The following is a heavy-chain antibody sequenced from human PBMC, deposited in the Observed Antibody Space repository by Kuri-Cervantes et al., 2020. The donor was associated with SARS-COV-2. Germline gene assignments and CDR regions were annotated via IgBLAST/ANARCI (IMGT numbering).Heavy chain of an antibody. J-gene: IGHJ6*02. D-gene: IGHD6-13*01. CDR1: GYTFTGYY. V-gene: IGHV1-2*02. CDR2: INPNSGGT. CDR3: ARDRLAAAGYYYYYGMDV. Sequence: ASVKVSCKASGYTFTGYYMHWVRQAPGQGLEWMGWINPNSGGTNYAQKFQGRVTMTRDTSISTAYMELRSLRSDDTAVYYCARDRLAAAGYYYYYGMDVWGQGTTVTVSS.